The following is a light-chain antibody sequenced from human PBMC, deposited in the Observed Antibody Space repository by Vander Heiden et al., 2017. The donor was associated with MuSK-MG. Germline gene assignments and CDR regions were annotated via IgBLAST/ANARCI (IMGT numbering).Light chain of an antibody. CDR3: QQYGSSPPTT. Sequence: EIVLTQSPGTLSLSPGERATLSCRASQSVSSSYLAWYQQKPGQAPRLLIYGASSRATGIPDRFSGSGYGTDFTLTISRLEPEDFAVYYCQQYGSSPPTTFGGGTKVEIK. V-gene: IGKV3-20*01. J-gene: IGKJ4*01. CDR2: GAS. CDR1: QSVSSSY.